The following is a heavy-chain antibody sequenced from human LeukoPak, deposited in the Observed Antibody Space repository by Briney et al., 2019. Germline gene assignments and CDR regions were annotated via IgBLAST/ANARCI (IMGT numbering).Heavy chain of an antibody. Sequence: SETLSLTCTVSGGSISSSSYFWAWIRQPPGKGLEWIGSIYYSGSTYYNPSLNSRVTISVDTSKNQFSLNLSSVTAADTAVYYCASLLHDYGDYAIDYWGQGTLVTVSS. CDR3: ASLLHDYGDYAIDY. CDR2: IYYSGST. J-gene: IGHJ4*02. V-gene: IGHV4-39*01. D-gene: IGHD4-17*01. CDR1: GGSISSSSYF.